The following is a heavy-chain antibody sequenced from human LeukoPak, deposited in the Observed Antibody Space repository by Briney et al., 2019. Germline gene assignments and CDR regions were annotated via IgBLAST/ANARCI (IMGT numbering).Heavy chain of an antibody. Sequence: PSETLSLTCAVYGGSFSGYYWSWIRQPPGKGLEWIGEINHSGSTNYNPSLKSRVTISVDTSKNQFSLKLSSVTAADTAVYYCAGYYYDSSGPYFYFDYWGQGTLVTVSS. CDR3: AGYYYDSSGPYFYFDY. CDR1: GGSFSGYY. J-gene: IGHJ4*02. V-gene: IGHV4-34*01. D-gene: IGHD3-22*01. CDR2: INHSGST.